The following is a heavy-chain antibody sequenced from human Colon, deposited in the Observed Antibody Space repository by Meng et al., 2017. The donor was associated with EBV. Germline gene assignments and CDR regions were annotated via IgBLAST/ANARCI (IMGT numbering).Heavy chain of an antibody. CDR1: GDSVTNGGYS. CDR3: ARDTSTWGNKGLDH. CDR2: IYHSGST. V-gene: IGHV4-30-2*01. J-gene: IGHJ4*02. Sequence: QLWLQESGSGLLKPSQTLSLTCVVSGDSVTNGGYSWSWIRQPPGKGLEWIGYIYHSGSTKYNPSLKSRVTISVDTSKNQFSLKLSSVTAADTAVYYCARDTSTWGNKGLDHWGQGILVTVSS. D-gene: IGHD7-27*01.